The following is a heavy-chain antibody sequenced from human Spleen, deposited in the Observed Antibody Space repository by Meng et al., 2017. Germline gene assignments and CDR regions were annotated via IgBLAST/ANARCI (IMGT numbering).Heavy chain of an antibody. CDR1: GGSFSGYY. V-gene: IGHV4-34*01. CDR3: ARGLSFWNYYFDY. D-gene: IGHD1-7*01. CDR2: INHSGST. J-gene: IGHJ4*02. Sequence: QGQLQQLGAGLLKPSETLSLPCAVYGGSFSGYYWSWIRQPPGKGLEWIGEINHSGSTNYNPSLKSRVTISVDTSKNQFSLKLSSVTAADTAVYYCARGLSFWNYYFDYWGQGTLVTVSS.